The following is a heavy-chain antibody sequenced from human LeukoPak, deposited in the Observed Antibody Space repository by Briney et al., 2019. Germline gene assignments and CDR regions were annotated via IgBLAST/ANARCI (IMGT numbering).Heavy chain of an antibody. V-gene: IGHV4-59*12. D-gene: IGHD2-8*01. CDR3: ARDGDIVLMVYESQGAFDI. CDR1: GGSISSYY. CDR2: IYYSGST. Sequence: SETLSLTCTVSGGSISSYYWSWIRQPPGKGLEWIGYIYYSGSTNYNPSLKSRVTISVDTSKNQFSLKLSSVTAADTAVYYCARDGDIVLMVYESQGAFDIWGQGTMVTVSS. J-gene: IGHJ3*02.